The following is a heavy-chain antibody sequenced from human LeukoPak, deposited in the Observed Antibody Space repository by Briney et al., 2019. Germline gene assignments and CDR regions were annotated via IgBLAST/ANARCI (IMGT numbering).Heavy chain of an antibody. J-gene: IGHJ5*02. V-gene: IGHV1-8*01. D-gene: IGHD6-6*01. CDR1: GYTFTSYV. CDR3: ARARGSIAACRGNWFDP. Sequence: ASVKVSCKASGYTFTSYVINWVRQATGQGLEWMGWMNPNSGNTGYAQKFQGRVTMTRNTSISIAYIELSSLRSEDTAVYYCARARGSIAACRGNWFDPWGQGALVTVSS. CDR2: MNPNSGNT.